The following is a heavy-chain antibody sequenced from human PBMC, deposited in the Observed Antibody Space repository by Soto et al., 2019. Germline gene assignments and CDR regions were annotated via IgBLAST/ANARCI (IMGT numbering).Heavy chain of an antibody. CDR3: ERGRAPVTFFGVVIPHTFEM. CDR2: ISAYNANT. Sequence: ASVKVSSKASGYTFTSYGINWVRQAPGQGLEWMGWISAYNANTNYAQNLQGRLTVTTDTSTTTSYMELRSLRSDATAVYYFERGRAPVTFFGVVIPHTFEMWGQGIMVIVSS. D-gene: IGHD3-3*01. CDR1: GYTFTSYG. V-gene: IGHV1-18*01. J-gene: IGHJ3*02.